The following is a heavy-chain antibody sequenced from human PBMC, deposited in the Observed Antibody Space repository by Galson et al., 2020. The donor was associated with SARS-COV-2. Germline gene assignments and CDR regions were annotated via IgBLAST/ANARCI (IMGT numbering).Heavy chain of an antibody. J-gene: IGHJ3*02. D-gene: IGHD4-17*01. Sequence: SKTLSITCAASATSNNSGSYSGNWIRQPPGKGLEWIGYISHSGGTYYNPSLKSRVTISGDRSKNQFSLRLSSVTAADTAVYYCARLHYGEYAPEAFDIWGPGTRVTVAS. CDR1: ATSNNSGSYS. V-gene: IGHV4-30-2*01. CDR3: ARLHYGEYAPEAFDI. CDR2: ISHSGGT.